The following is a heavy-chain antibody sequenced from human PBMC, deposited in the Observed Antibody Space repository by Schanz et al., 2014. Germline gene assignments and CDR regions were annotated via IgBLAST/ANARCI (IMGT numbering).Heavy chain of an antibody. CDR3: AKARRKSNCSGARCFDCSYGGMDV. CDR2: IWNNGVTK. D-gene: IGHD2-15*01. J-gene: IGHJ6*02. CDR1: GFTFSSYA. V-gene: IGHV3-23*01. Sequence: EVQLLESGGGLVQPGGSLRLSCAASGFTFSSYAMSWVRQAPGKGLEWVAVIWNNGVTKYYADSVRGRFTISRDNAKNTRYLQMNSLRAEDTAVFYDAKARRKSNCSGARCFDCSYGGMDVWGQGTTVTVS.